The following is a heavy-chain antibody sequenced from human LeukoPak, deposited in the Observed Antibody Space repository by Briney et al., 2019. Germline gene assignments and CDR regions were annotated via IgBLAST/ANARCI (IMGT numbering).Heavy chain of an antibody. V-gene: IGHV3-23*01. D-gene: IGHD6-13*01. J-gene: IGHJ4*02. CDR2: ISASGGTS. CDR1: GFTFNNYA. Sequence: GGSLRLSCSASGFTFNNYAMNWVRQAPGKGLEWVSAISASGGTSYYADSVKGRFTISRDNSRNTVYLQIHSLRAEDTAVYYCVKILQGSSNDDYWGQGTLVTVSS. CDR3: VKILQGSSNDDY.